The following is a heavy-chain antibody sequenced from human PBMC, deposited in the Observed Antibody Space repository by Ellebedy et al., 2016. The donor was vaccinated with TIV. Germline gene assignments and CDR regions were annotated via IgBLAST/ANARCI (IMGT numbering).Heavy chain of an antibody. CDR1: GFTFSDYY. Sequence: GGSLRLXXAASGFTFSDYYMSWIRQAPGKGLEWVSAISGSGGSTYYADSVKGRFTISRDNSKNTLYLQMNSLRAEDTAVYYCAKDGDDYSNRDAFDIWGQGTMVTVSS. J-gene: IGHJ3*02. D-gene: IGHD4-11*01. CDR2: ISGSGGST. V-gene: IGHV3-23*01. CDR3: AKDGDDYSNRDAFDI.